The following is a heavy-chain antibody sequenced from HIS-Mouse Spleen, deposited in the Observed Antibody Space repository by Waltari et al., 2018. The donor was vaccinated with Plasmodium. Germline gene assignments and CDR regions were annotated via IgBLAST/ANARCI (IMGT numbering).Heavy chain of an antibody. J-gene: IGHJ4*02. D-gene: IGHD3-9*01. CDR3: ARIHFNSDYFDY. CDR1: GGSFSGYY. CDR2: SNHSGST. V-gene: IGHV4-34*01. Sequence: VQLQQWGAGLLKPSETLSLTCAVYGGSFSGYYWSWIRQPPGKGLEWIGESNHSGSTNYNPSLKSRVTISVDTSKNQFSLKLSSVTAADTAVYYCARIHFNSDYFDYWGQGTLVTVSS.